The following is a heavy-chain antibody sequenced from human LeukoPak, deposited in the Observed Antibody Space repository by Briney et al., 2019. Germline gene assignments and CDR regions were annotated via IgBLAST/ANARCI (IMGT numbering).Heavy chain of an antibody. D-gene: IGHD5-24*01. CDR3: ATAQRMEMAIAY. CDR1: GFTVSNNH. Sequence: GGSLRLSCAVSGFTVSNNHMSWVRQAPGKGLEGGSVIYSGGNAYYADSVKGRFNIPRDNSKSTLYLQMTRLRAEDTAVYYCATAQRMEMAIAYWGKGTLVTVSS. CDR2: IYSGGNA. J-gene: IGHJ4*02. V-gene: IGHV3-53*01.